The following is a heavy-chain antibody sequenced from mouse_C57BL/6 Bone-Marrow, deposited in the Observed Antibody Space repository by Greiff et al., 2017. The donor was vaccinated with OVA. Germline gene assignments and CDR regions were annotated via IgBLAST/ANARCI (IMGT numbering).Heavy chain of an antibody. Sequence: EVHLVESGGGLVKPGGSLKLSCAASGFTFSSYAMSWVRQTPEKRLEWVATISDGGSYTYYPDNVKGRFTISRDNAKNNLYLQMSHLKSEDTAMYYCARDPGTNYWGQGTTLTVSS. J-gene: IGHJ2*01. CDR2: ISDGGSYT. CDR1: GFTFSSYA. D-gene: IGHD4-1*01. V-gene: IGHV5-4*01. CDR3: ARDPGTNY.